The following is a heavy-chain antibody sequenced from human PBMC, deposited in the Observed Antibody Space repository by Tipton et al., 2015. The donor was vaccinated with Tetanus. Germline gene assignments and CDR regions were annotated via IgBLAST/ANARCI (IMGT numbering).Heavy chain of an antibody. CDR1: GFPSTLSFSRYA. J-gene: IGHJ6*02. V-gene: IGHV3-23*01. CDR3: ANLIPGAGKVNRNRFYGLDV. Sequence: SLRLSCIASGFPSTLSFSRYAMTWVRQAPGKGLEWVSLISGSGGTTYFADSVKGRFTISSDKSNNTLFLQMNSLGPEDTAVYYCANLIPGAGKVNRNRFYGLDVWGHGTTVTVSS. D-gene: IGHD3-16*01. CDR2: ISGSGGTT.